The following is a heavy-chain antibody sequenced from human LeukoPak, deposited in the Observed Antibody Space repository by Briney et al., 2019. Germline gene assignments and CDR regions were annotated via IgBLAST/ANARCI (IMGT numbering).Heavy chain of an antibody. V-gene: IGHV4-34*01. CDR3: ARGSSGYYYLY. CDR2: INHSGST. CDR1: GGSFSGYY. D-gene: IGHD3-22*01. Sequence: PSETLSLTCAVYGGSFSGYYWSWIRQPPGKGLEWIGEINHSGSTNYNPSLKSRVTISVDTSKNQFSLKLSSVTAADTAVYYCARGSSGYYYLYWGQGTLVTVSS. J-gene: IGHJ4*02.